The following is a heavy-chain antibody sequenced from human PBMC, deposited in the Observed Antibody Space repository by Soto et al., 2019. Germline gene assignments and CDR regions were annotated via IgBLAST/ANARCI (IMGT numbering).Heavy chain of an antibody. CDR3: ARGQLPAATTYFDF. J-gene: IGHJ4*02. CDR1: GFTFSSYA. CDR2: IWLDGSNK. Sequence: GGSLRLSCAASGFTFSSYAIHWVRQAPGKGLEWVAIIWLDGSNKYYADSVKGRFSISGDNSKNTLFLQMDSLRAEDTAVYYCARGQLPAATTYFDFWGQGTLVTVSS. V-gene: IGHV3-33*01. D-gene: IGHD2-15*01.